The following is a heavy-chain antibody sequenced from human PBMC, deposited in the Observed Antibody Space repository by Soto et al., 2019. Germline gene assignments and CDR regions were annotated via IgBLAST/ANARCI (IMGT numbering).Heavy chain of an antibody. Sequence: GGSLRLSCAASGFTFSSYGMHWVRQAPGKGLEWVAVISYDGSNKYYADSVKGRFTISRDNSKNTLYLQMNSLRAEDTAVYYCAKVKLRGSYRGYYFDYWGQGTLVTVSS. D-gene: IGHD1-26*01. J-gene: IGHJ4*02. CDR1: GFTFSSYG. CDR2: ISYDGSNK. CDR3: AKVKLRGSYRGYYFDY. V-gene: IGHV3-30*18.